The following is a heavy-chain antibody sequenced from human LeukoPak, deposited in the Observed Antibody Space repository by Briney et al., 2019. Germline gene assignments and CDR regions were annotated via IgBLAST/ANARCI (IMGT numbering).Heavy chain of an antibody. CDR2: ISSSSHI. V-gene: IGHV3-21*01. CDR3: ARVDGQRLTGYRGFDP. Sequence: PGGSLRLSCAASGFTFSSYSMNWVRQAPGKGLEWVSSISSSSHIYYADSVKGRFTISRDNAKNSLYLQMNSLRAEDTAVYYCARVDGQRLTGYRGFDPWGQGTLVTVSS. CDR1: GFTFSSYS. D-gene: IGHD3-9*01. J-gene: IGHJ5*02.